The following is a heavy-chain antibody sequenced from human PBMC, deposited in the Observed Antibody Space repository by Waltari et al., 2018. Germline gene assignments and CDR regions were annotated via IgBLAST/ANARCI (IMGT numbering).Heavy chain of an antibody. CDR1: GFTFSSYS. CDR3: ARDLRANWGGDFDY. CDR2: ISSSSSTI. D-gene: IGHD7-27*01. J-gene: IGHJ4*02. V-gene: IGHV3-48*01. Sequence: EVQLVESGGGLVQPGGSLRLSCAASGFTFSSYSMNWVRQAPGKGLEWVSYISSSSSTIYYADSVKGRFTISRDNAKNSLYLQMNSLRAEDTAVYYCARDLRANWGGDFDYWGQGTLVTVSS.